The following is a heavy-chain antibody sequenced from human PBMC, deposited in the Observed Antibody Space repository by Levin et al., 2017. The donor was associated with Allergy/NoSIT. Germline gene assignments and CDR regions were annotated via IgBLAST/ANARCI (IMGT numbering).Heavy chain of an antibody. D-gene: IGHD4-17*01. CDR2: IKSKTDGGTT. CDR3: TTDVHDYGDYGLDY. CDR1: GFTFSNAW. Sequence: GESLKISCAASGFTFSNAWMSWVRQAPGKGLEWVGRIKSKTDGGTTDYAAPVKGRFTISRDDSKNTLYLQMNSLKTEDTAVYYCTTDVHDYGDYGLDYWGQGTLVTVSS. V-gene: IGHV3-15*01. J-gene: IGHJ4*02.